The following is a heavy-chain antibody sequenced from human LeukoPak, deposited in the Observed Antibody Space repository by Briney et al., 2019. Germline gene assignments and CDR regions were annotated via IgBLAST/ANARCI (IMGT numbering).Heavy chain of an antibody. CDR1: GFTFSSYG. Sequence: ARSLRLSCAASGFTFSSYGMHWVRQAPGKGLEWVAVISYDGSNKYYADSVKGRFTISRDNAKNSLYLQMNSLRAEDTAVYYCARDARRWVAVAGKKDYYYYGMDVWGQGTTVTVSS. J-gene: IGHJ6*02. V-gene: IGHV3-30*03. CDR3: ARDARRWVAVAGKKDYYYYGMDV. D-gene: IGHD6-19*01. CDR2: ISYDGSNK.